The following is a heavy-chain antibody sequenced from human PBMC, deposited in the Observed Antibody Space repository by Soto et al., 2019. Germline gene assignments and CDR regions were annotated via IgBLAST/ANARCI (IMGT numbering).Heavy chain of an antibody. CDR2: INHSGST. CDR1: GGSFSGYY. Sequence: QVQLQQWGAGLLKPSETLSLTCAVYGGSFSGYYWSWIRQPPGKGLEWIGEINHSGSTNYNPSLKLRVTISVDTSKNQFSLKLSSVAAADTAVYYCARVGFTVPFDYWGQGTLVTVSS. J-gene: IGHJ4*02. D-gene: IGHD4-17*01. V-gene: IGHV4-34*01. CDR3: ARVGFTVPFDY.